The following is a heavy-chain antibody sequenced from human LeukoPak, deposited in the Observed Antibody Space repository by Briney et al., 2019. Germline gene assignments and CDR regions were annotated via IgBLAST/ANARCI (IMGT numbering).Heavy chain of an antibody. CDR2: INWNGGST. V-gene: IGHV3-20*04. J-gene: IGHJ4*02. Sequence: GGSLRLSCAASGFTFDDYGMSWVRQAPGKGLEWVSGINWNGGSTGYADSVKGRFTISRDNAKNSLYLQMNSLRAEDTALYYCARAGYCSGGSCPVGYFDYWGQGTLVTVSP. CDR3: ARAGYCSGGSCPVGYFDY. D-gene: IGHD2-15*01. CDR1: GFTFDDYG.